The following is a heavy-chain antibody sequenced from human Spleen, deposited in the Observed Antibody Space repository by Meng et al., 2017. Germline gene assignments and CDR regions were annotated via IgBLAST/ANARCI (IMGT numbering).Heavy chain of an antibody. D-gene: IGHD6-19*01. CDR2: ISGSGGST. J-gene: IGHJ4*02. CDR3: AKGPRKDPRGVAGTWPFDD. Sequence: GESLKISCVVSGFTFNNYAMSWVRQAPGKGLESVSAISGSGGSTYYADSVKGRFTIPRDNSKNTLYLQMNSLRGEDTALYYCAKGPRKDPRGVAGTWPFDDWGQGTLVTVSS. CDR1: GFTFNNYA. V-gene: IGHV3-23*01.